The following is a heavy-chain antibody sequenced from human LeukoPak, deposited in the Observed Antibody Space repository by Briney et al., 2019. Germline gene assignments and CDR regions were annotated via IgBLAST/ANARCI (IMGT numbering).Heavy chain of an antibody. CDR1: GFTFSSYG. V-gene: IGHV3-30*18. CDR2: ISYDGRNK. Sequence: GGSLRLSCAASGFTFSSYGMHWVRQAPGKGLEWVAAISYDGRNKEYVDSVKGRFTISRDNSKNTLYLQMNSLRAEDTAVYNCAKDRGYSHSFDYWGQGTLVTVSS. J-gene: IGHJ4*02. CDR3: AKDRGYSHSFDY. D-gene: IGHD5-18*01.